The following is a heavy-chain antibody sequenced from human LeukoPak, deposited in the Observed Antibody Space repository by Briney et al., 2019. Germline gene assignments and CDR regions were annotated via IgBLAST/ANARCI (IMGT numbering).Heavy chain of an antibody. CDR1: GGSISSGGYS. D-gene: IGHD2-2*01. CDR2: IYERGST. Sequence: SETLSLTCAVSGGSISSGGYSWSWIRQPPGKGLEWIGYIYERGSTYYNPSLKSRVTISIDRSKNQFSLKLSSVTAADTAVYYCARDRSPSMTVPGYWGQGTLVTVSS. J-gene: IGHJ4*02. CDR3: ARDRSPSMTVPGY. V-gene: IGHV4-30-2*01.